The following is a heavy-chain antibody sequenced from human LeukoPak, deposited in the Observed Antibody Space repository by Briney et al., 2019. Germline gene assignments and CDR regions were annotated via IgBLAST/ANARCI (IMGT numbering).Heavy chain of an antibody. D-gene: IGHD5-18*01. CDR2: IYYTGAT. CDR3: ARAAGWSYGFDY. Sequence: PSETLSLTCTFSGASLISGGYYWTWIRQYPEKGLEWIGYIYYTGATYYNPSLQSRVTISGDTSKNQFSLKLSSVTAADTAVYYCARAAGWSYGFDYWGQGTLVTVSS. V-gene: IGHV4-31*03. J-gene: IGHJ4*02. CDR1: GASLISGGYY.